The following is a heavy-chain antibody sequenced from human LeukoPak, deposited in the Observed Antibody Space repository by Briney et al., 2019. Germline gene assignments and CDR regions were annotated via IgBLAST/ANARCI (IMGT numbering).Heavy chain of an antibody. CDR2: MYHSGS. V-gene: IGHV4-30-2*01. D-gene: IGHD6-13*01. Sequence: SETLSLTCAVSGGSISSGGYSWSWLRQPPGKGLAWIGYMYHSGSIYNPSLKSRVTISVDRSKNQFSLKLSSVTAADTAVYYCARVVAAAGNSFDFWGQGTLVTVSS. CDR3: ARVVAAAGNSFDF. CDR1: GGSISSGGYS. J-gene: IGHJ4*02.